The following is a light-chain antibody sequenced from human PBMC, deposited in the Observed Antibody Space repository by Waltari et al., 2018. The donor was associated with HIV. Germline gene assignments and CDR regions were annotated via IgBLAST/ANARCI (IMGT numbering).Light chain of an antibody. CDR2: EDN. CDR3: QSYDSSNVV. V-gene: IGLV6-57*03. Sequence: NFMLTQPHSVSESPGKTVTISCTRSSGSIASNYVQWYQQRPGSAPTTVISEDNQRPSGLPDRFPGSIDTSSNSASLSISGLKTEDEADYYCQSYDSSNVVFGGGTKLTVL. CDR1: SGSIASNY. J-gene: IGLJ2*01.